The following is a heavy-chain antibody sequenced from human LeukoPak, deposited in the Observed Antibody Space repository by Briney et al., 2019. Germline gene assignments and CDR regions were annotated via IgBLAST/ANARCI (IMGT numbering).Heavy chain of an antibody. CDR1: GYSFTSYW. CDR2: IYPGDSDT. V-gene: IGHV5-51*01. J-gene: IGHJ4*02. D-gene: IGHD1-14*01. Sequence: GESLKISCKGSGYSFTSYWIGWVRQVPGKGLEWMGIIYPGDSDTRYSPPFQGQVTMSADKSISTAYLQWSSLGASDTAIYYCARRTTGGVFDYWGQGTLVTVSS. CDR3: ARRTTGGVFDY.